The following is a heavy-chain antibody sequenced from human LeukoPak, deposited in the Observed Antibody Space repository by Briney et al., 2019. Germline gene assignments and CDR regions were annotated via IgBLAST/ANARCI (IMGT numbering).Heavy chain of an antibody. CDR2: IWYDGSNK. D-gene: IGHD2-2*01. CDR1: GFTFSSYG. J-gene: IGHJ6*03. CDR3: AKNEAEHCSSTSCRYYYYYYMDV. Sequence: GGSLRLSCAASGFTFSSYGMHWVRQAPGKGLEWVAVIWYDGSNKSYADSVKGRFTISRDNSKNTLYLQMNSLRAEDTAVYYCAKNEAEHCSSTSCRYYYYYYMDVWGKGTTVTVSS. V-gene: IGHV3-33*06.